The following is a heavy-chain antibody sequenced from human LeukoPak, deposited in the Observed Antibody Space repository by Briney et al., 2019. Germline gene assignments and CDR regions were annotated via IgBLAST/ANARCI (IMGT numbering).Heavy chain of an antibody. V-gene: IGHV1-69*13. D-gene: IGHD4-17*01. CDR1: GGTFSSYA. Sequence: WASVKVSCKASGGTFSSYAISWVRQAPGQGLEWMGGIIPIFGTANYAQKFQGRVTITADESTSTAYMELSSLRSEDTAVYYCARQSTVNANWYFDLWGRGTLVTVSS. CDR2: IIPIFGTA. J-gene: IGHJ2*01. CDR3: ARQSTVNANWYFDL.